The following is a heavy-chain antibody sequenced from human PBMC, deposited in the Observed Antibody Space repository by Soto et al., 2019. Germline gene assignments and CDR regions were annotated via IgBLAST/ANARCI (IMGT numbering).Heavy chain of an antibody. Sequence: EVQLVESGGGLVQPGGSLRLSCAASGFTFSTYSMNWVRQAPGKGLEWVSYISSSSSTIYYADSVKGRFTISRDNAKNSLYLQINSLRDEDTAVYYCARNVVGVDDPWGQGTLVTVSS. J-gene: IGHJ5*02. CDR2: ISSSSSTI. CDR3: ARNVVGVDDP. CDR1: GFTFSTYS. D-gene: IGHD1-26*01. V-gene: IGHV3-48*02.